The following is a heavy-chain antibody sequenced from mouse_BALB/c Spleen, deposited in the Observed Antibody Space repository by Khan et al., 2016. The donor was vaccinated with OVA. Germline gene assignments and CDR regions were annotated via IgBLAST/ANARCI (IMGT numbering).Heavy chain of an antibody. J-gene: IGHJ2*01. CDR2: IYPGNGYT. CDR1: GFTFTSYG. V-gene: IGHV1S134*01. D-gene: IGHD2-14*01. CDR3: GAASYRNYFGY. Sequence: EVQLQESGAELGRPGSSVKLSCKTSGFTFTSYGIKWVKQRPGQGLEWIGYIYPGNGYTVYNEKFQGKSTLTLDTSSSTAYMQLRSLTSEDSAIYFCGAASYRNYFGYWGRGTNLTVSS.